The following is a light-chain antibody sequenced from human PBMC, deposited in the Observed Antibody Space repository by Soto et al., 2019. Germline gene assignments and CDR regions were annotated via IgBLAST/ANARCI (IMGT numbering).Light chain of an antibody. CDR2: DVS. CDR1: SSDVGGYNY. Sequence: QSALTQPASVSGSPGQSITISCTGTSSDVGGYNYVSWYQQHPGKAPKLMIYDVSNRPSGVSNRFSGSKSGNTASLTISGLLAEDEADYYCSSYTTSSPLVVFGGGTTLTVL. J-gene: IGLJ2*01. V-gene: IGLV2-14*01. CDR3: SSYTTSSPLVV.